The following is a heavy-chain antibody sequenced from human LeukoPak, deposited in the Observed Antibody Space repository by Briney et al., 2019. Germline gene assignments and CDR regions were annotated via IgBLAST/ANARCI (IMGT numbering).Heavy chain of an antibody. D-gene: IGHD3-22*01. V-gene: IGHV3-33*01. CDR1: GFTFSSYG. Sequence: PGGSLRLSCAASGFTFSSYGMHWVRQAPGKGLEWVAVIWYDGSNKYYADSVKGRFTISRDNSKNTLYLQMNSLRAEDTAVYYCARDLDSSGYPYLTHYYYGMDVWGQGTTVTVSS. CDR2: IWYDGSNK. J-gene: IGHJ6*02. CDR3: ARDLDSSGYPYLTHYYYGMDV.